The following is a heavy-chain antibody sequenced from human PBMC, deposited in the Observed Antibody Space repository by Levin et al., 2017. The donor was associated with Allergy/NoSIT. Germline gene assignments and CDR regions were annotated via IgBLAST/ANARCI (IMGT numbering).Heavy chain of an antibody. CDR3: ARQRRFDFDNSGYMIDY. J-gene: IGHJ4*02. Sequence: GESLKISCKGSGYSFDSYWIGWVRQMPGKGLEWMGIIYPGNSETRYSPSFQGQVTISADKSINTAYLQWSSLKASDTAIYYCARQRRFDFDNSGYMIDYWGQGTLVTVSS. V-gene: IGHV5-51*01. CDR1: GYSFDSYW. D-gene: IGHD3-22*01. CDR2: IYPGNSET.